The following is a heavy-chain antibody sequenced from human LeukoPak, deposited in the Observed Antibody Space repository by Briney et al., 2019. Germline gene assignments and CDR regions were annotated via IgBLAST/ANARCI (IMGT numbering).Heavy chain of an antibody. V-gene: IGHV4-59*12. CDR2: IYYSGST. D-gene: IGHD3-10*01. CDR3: ARPIITMVRGVTPGYYYGMDV. CDR1: GGSISSYY. Sequence: SETLSLTCTVSGGSISSYYWSWIRQPPGKGLEWIGYIYYSGSTNYNPSLKSRVTISVDTSKNQFSLKLSSVTAADTAVYYCARPIITMVRGVTPGYYYGMDVWGQGTTVTVSS. J-gene: IGHJ6*02.